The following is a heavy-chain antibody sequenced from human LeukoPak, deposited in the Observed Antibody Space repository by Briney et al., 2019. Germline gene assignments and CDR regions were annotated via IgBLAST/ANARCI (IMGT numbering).Heavy chain of an antibody. D-gene: IGHD5-12*01. CDR3: AKAGGKGYSGSPFDY. Sequence: AGGSLRLSCAASGFTFDDYAMHWVRQAPGKGLKWVSGISWNSGSIGYADSVKGRFTISRDNAKNSLYLQMNSLRAEDMALYYCAKAGGKGYSGSPFDYWGQGTLVTVSS. J-gene: IGHJ4*02. CDR1: GFTFDDYA. CDR2: ISWNSGSI. V-gene: IGHV3-9*03.